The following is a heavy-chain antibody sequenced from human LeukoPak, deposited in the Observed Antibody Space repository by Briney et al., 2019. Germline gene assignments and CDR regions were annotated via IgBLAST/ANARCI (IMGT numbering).Heavy chain of an antibody. D-gene: IGHD3-16*02. J-gene: IGHJ4*02. CDR2: LYQGGTS. CDR1: GFSINSDYY. CDR3: VVLPAH. V-gene: IGHV4-38-2*02. Sequence: SETLSLTCTVSGFSINSDYYWGWVRQPPGKGLEWIGSLYQGGTSYQNPSLKSRVTISVDTSGSQFSLKLNSVTAADTAVYYCVVLPAHWGQGTLVTVSS.